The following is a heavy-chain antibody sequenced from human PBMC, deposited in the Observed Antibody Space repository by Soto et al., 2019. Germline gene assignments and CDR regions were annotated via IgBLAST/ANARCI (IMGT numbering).Heavy chain of an antibody. V-gene: IGHV3-13*01. Sequence: GGSLRLSCAASGFTFSSYDMHWVRQATGKGLEWVSAIGTAGDTYYPGSVKGRFTISRENAKNSLYLQMNSLRAGDTAVYYCAREQWFTYGNFDYFDYWGQGTLVTVSS. CDR3: AREQWFTYGNFDYFDY. CDR2: IGTAGDT. CDR1: GFTFSSYD. D-gene: IGHD3-10*01. J-gene: IGHJ4*02.